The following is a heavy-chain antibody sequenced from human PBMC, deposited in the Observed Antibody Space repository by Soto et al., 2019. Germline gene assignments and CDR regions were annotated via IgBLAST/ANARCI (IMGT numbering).Heavy chain of an antibody. V-gene: IGHV4-30-4*01. D-gene: IGHD2-2*01. Sequence: PSETLSLTCTVSGGSISSGDYYWSWIRQPPGKGLEWIGYIYYSGSTYYNPSLKSRVTISVDTSKNQFSLKLSSVTAADTAVYYCARGGCSSTSCSNDYWGQGTLVTVSS. CDR1: GGSISSGDYY. J-gene: IGHJ4*02. CDR3: ARGGCSSTSCSNDY. CDR2: IYYSGST.